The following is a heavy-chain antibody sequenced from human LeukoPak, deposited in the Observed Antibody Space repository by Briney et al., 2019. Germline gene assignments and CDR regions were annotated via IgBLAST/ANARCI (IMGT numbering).Heavy chain of an antibody. CDR3: ARPGGVWFGESWDNWFDP. V-gene: IGHV1-69*06. CDR1: GGTFSSYA. D-gene: IGHD3-10*01. Sequence: SGKVSCKASGGTFSSYAISWVRQAPGQGLEWMGEIIPIFGTANYAQKFQGRVTITADKSTSTAYMELSSLRSEDTAVYYCARPGGVWFGESWDNWFDPWGQGTLVTVSS. J-gene: IGHJ5*02. CDR2: IIPIFGTA.